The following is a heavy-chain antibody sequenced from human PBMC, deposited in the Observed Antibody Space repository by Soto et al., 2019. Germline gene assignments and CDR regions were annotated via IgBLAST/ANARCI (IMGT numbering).Heavy chain of an antibody. D-gene: IGHD4-17*01. CDR1: GFTFSSYA. CDR3: AAGGTVTIFDY. Sequence: GGSQRLSCAASGFTFSSYAMSWVRQAPGKGLEWVPAISGSGGSTYYADSVKGRFTISRDNSKNTLYLQMNSLRAEDTAVYYCAAGGTVTIFDYWGQGTLVTVSS. CDR2: ISGSGGST. J-gene: IGHJ4*02. V-gene: IGHV3-23*01.